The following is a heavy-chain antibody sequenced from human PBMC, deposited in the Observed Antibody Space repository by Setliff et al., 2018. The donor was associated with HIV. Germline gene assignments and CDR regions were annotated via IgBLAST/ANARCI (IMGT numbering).Heavy chain of an antibody. CDR1: GYTFTSYD. D-gene: IGHD6-19*01. V-gene: IGHV1-8*02. Sequence: ASVKVSCKASGYTFTSYDINWVRQATGQGLEWMGWVNPNSGNTGYAQKFQGRVTMTRNTSIRTVYMELSSLRSEDTAMYYCARGAWYTSGWHSSRYMDVWGKGSTVTVSS. CDR3: ARGAWYTSGWHSSRYMDV. CDR2: VNPNSGNT. J-gene: IGHJ6*03.